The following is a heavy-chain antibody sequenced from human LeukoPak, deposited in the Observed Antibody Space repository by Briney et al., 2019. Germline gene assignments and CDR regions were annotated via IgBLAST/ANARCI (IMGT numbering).Heavy chain of an antibody. D-gene: IGHD7-27*01. J-gene: IGHJ4*02. V-gene: IGHV3-15*01. CDR3: TTEYWGEKYYFDY. CDR1: GFTFSNAW. Sequence: GGSLRLSCAASGFTFSNAWMSWVRQAPGKGLEWVGRIKSKTDGGTIDYAAPVKGRFTISRDDSKNTLYLQMNSLKIEDTAVYYCTTEYWGEKYYFDYWGQGTLVTVSS. CDR2: IKSKTDGGTI.